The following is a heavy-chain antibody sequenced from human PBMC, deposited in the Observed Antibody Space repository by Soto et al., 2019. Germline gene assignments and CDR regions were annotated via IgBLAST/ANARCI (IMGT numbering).Heavy chain of an antibody. Sequence: SETLSLTCTVSGGSISSYYWSWIRQPPGKGVEWIGYIYYSGSTNYNPSLKSRVTISVDMSKNQFSLKLSSVTAADTAVYYCAGPHPYYYDSSGQGGAFDIWGQGTMVTVSS. CDR1: GGSISSYY. CDR2: IYYSGST. V-gene: IGHV4-59*12. J-gene: IGHJ3*02. CDR3: AGPHPYYYDSSGQGGAFDI. D-gene: IGHD3-22*01.